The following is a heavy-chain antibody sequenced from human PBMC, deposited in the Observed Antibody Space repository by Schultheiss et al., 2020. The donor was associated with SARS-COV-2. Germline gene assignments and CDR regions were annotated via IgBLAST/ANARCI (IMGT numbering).Heavy chain of an antibody. D-gene: IGHD6-6*01. CDR1: GFTFSSYA. CDR2: ISGSGGST. Sequence: SCAASGFTFSSYAMSWVRQAPGKGLEWVSAISGSGGSTYYADSVKGRFTISRDNSKNTLYLQMNSLRAEDTAVYYCANGAARPGHYYYGMDVWGQGTTVTVSS. CDR3: ANGAARPGHYYYGMDV. V-gene: IGHV3-23*01. J-gene: IGHJ6*02.